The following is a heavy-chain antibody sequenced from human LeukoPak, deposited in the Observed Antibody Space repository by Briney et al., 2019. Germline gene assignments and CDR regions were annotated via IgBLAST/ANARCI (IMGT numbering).Heavy chain of an antibody. V-gene: IGHV1-18*04. CDR1: GYTFTSYG. CDR2: ISAYNGNT. D-gene: IGHD6-13*01. Sequence: GASVKVSRKASGYTFTSYGISWVRQAPGQGLEWMGWISAYNGNTNYAQKLQGRVTMTTDTSTSTAYMELRSLRSDDTAVYYCARDSGAAGTRPFDYWGQGTLVTVSS. J-gene: IGHJ4*02. CDR3: ARDSGAAGTRPFDY.